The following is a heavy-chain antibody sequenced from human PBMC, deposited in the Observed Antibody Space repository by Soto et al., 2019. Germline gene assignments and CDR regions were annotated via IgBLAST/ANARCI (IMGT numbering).Heavy chain of an antibody. CDR2: ISSDGSST. V-gene: IGHV3-74*01. CDR1: GFTFSSYW. CDR3: ARSQWLRYNTFDF. D-gene: IGHD6-19*01. Sequence: GGSLRLSCAASGFTFSSYWMHWVRQAPGRGLVWVSRISSDGSSTNSADSVEGRFTISRDNAKNTLYLQMNSLRAEDTAVYYCARSQWLRYNTFDFWGQGTLVTSPQ. J-gene: IGHJ4*02.